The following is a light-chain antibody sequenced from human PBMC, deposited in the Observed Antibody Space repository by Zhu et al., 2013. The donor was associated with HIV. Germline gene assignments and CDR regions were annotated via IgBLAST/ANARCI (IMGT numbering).Light chain of an antibody. J-gene: IGLJ3*02. CDR2: EVN. Sequence: QSALTQPASVSGSPGQSITISCTGTSSDIGGYNYVSWYQQHPGKVPKLMIYEVNNRPSGVSNRFSGSKSGNTASLTISGLQAEDEADYYCCSYAGGNWVFGGGTKLTVL. V-gene: IGLV2-14*01. CDR1: SSDIGGYNY. CDR3: CSYAGGNWV.